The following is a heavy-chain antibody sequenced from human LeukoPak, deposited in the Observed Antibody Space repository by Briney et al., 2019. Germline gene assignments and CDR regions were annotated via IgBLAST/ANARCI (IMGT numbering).Heavy chain of an antibody. Sequence: PSETLSLTCAVYGGSFSGYYWSWIRQPPGKGLEWIGEINHSGSTNYNPSLKSRVTISVDTSKNQFSLKLRSVTAADTAVYYCASSSSSGPFDYWGQGTLVTVSS. D-gene: IGHD6-6*01. J-gene: IGHJ4*02. CDR2: INHSGST. CDR1: GGSFSGYY. V-gene: IGHV4-34*01. CDR3: ASSSSSGPFDY.